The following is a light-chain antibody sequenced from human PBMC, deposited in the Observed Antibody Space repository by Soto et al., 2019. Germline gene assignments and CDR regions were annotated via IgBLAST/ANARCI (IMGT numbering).Light chain of an antibody. V-gene: IGKV3-11*01. CDR1: QSVSSY. CDR3: QQYDKSPPWT. Sequence: EILFTQSPATLSLSPGERATLSCRASQSVSSYLAWYQQKPGQAPRLIIYDASTRANGIPARFSGSVSGTDFTLTLTSLEPEDFANYYCQQYDKSPPWTFGQGTKVDIK. CDR2: DAS. J-gene: IGKJ1*01.